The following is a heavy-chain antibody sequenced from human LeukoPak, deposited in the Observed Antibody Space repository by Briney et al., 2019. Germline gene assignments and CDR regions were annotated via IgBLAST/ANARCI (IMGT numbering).Heavy chain of an antibody. D-gene: IGHD1-1*01. J-gene: IGHJ4*02. CDR2: IRSGGTNI. Sequence: PGGSLRLSCAASGFNFSSCAMTWVRQAPGKGLEWISYIRSGGTNIQYADSVKGRFTISRDNAKNSLYLQMNNLRAEDTAVYYCARDISAWARNDILGDYWGQGTLVTVSS. CDR3: ARDISAWARNDILGDY. V-gene: IGHV3-48*03. CDR1: GFNFSSCA.